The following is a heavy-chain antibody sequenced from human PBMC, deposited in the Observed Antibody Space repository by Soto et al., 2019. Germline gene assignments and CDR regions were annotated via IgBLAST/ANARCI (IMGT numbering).Heavy chain of an antibody. CDR2: ISAYNGNT. V-gene: IGHV1-18*01. CDR3: ARGTGKYSYGYVNY. D-gene: IGHD5-18*01. J-gene: IGHJ4*02. CDR1: GYTFTSYG. Sequence: GASVKVSCEASGYTFTSYGISWVRQAPGQGLEWMGWISAYNGNTNYAQKFQGRVTVSTDTSTSTAYMELRSLISDDTAVYYCARGTGKYSYGYVNYWGQGPLITVSS.